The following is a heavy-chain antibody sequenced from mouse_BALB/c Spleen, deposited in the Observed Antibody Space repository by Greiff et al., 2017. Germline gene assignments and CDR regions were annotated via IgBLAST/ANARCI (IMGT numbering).Heavy chain of an antibody. J-gene: IGHJ1*01. CDR1: GFTFSSYA. CDR2: ISSGGST. V-gene: IGHV5-6-5*01. CDR3: ARALVWDWYFDV. D-gene: IGHD2-10*02. Sequence: EVQGVESGGGLVKPGGSLKLSCAASGFTFSSYAMSWVRQTPEKRLEWVASISSGGSTYYPASVKGRFTISRDNARNILYLQMSSLRSEDTAMYYCARALVWDWYFDVWGAGTTVTVSS.